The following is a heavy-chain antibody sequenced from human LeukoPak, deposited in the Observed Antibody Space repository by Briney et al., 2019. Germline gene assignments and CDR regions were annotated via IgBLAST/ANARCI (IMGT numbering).Heavy chain of an antibody. V-gene: IGHV3-9*03. J-gene: IGHJ3*02. Sequence: QPGRWLRLSCAVSGFTFDDYAMHWVRQVPGKGLEWVSCISWNSDNIGYADSVKGRFTISRDNAKNSLYLQMNSLRAEDMALYYCAKGGSGSYSLDAFDIWGQGTMVTVSS. CDR3: AKGGSGSYSLDAFDI. CDR2: ISWNSDNI. CDR1: GFTFDDYA. D-gene: IGHD1-26*01.